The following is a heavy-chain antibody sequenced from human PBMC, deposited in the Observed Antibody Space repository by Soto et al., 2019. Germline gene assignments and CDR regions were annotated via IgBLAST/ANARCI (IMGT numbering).Heavy chain of an antibody. Sequence: SDTLSLTCTVSGVSISSSYGSWVRQSPRTGQEWIGYIYYTGTTNYNPSLKRRVTISLDTAKNQFSLNVNSLTTADTAVYFCARGGTRSSNTASGVGGFDFWGQGTLVTSPQ. CDR2: IYYTGTT. J-gene: IGHJ4*02. D-gene: IGHD2-2*01. CDR3: ARGGTRSSNTASGVGGFDF. CDR1: GVSISSSY. V-gene: IGHV4-59*01.